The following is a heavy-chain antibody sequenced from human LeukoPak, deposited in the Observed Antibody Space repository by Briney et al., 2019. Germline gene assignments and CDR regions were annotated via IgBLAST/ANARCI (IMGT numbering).Heavy chain of an antibody. CDR2: ISGSSTYI. D-gene: IGHD3-10*01. J-gene: IGHJ4*02. Sequence: PGGSPRLSCAASGFTFSSYSMNWVRQAPGKGLEWVSAISGSSTYIYYADSVKGRFTISRDNAKNSVYLQMNSLRAEDTAVYYCASVPGETLKRAIDYWGRGTLVTVSS. CDR1: GFTFSSYS. V-gene: IGHV3-21*01. CDR3: ASVPGETLKRAIDY.